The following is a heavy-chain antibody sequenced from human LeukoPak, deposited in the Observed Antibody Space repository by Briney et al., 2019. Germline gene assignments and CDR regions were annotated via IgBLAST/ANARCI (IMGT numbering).Heavy chain of an antibody. D-gene: IGHD6-19*01. CDR2: INSDGINT. V-gene: IGHV3-74*01. Sequence: GGSLRLSCAASGFTFSNYWMHWVRQAPGKGLVWVSRINSDGINTSYADSVKGRFTISRDNSNNTLFLHLNSLRGEDTAVYYCTRNSGWYGLSWGQGTLVTVSS. CDR3: TRNSGWYGLS. CDR1: GFTFSNYW. J-gene: IGHJ1*01.